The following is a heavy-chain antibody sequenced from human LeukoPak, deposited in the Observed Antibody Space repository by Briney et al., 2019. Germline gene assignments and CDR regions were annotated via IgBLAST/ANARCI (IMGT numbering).Heavy chain of an antibody. CDR2: IHYSGNT. J-gene: IGHJ2*01. V-gene: IGHV4-59*01. CDR3: ARLGNWYFDL. CDR1: GGSISSYY. Sequence: SETLSLTCTVSGGSISSYYWSWIRQSPGEGLEWIGNIHYSGNTNHNPSLRSRVTISIDTSKNQFSLRLISVTAADTAVYYCARLGNWYFDLWGRGTLVTVSS. D-gene: IGHD7-27*01.